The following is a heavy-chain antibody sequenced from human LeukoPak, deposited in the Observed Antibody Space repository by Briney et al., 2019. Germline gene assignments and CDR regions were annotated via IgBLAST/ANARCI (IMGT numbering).Heavy chain of an antibody. CDR1: GGTFSSYA. CDR3: ARDADTAMAAD. J-gene: IGHJ4*02. CDR2: IIPIFGTA. V-gene: IGHV1-69*06. Sequence: ASVKVSCKASGGTFSSYAISWVRQAPGQGLEWMGGIIPIFGTANYAQKFQGRFTITADKSTSTAYMELSSLRSEDTAVYYCARDADTAMAADWGQGTLVTVSS. D-gene: IGHD5-18*01.